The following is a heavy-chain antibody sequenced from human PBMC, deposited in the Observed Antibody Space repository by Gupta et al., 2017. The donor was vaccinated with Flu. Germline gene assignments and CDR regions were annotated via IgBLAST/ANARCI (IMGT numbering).Heavy chain of an antibody. Sequence: QLHLQESGPGLVKPSETLSLICSVSGASVGSNNYYWDWIRQPPGKGLEWIGSVYYTGSANYNPSLKSRVTMSVDTSKNHFSLKGTSVTAADTAIYYCASYTFVTYYYGSGNFDYWGQGARVTVAS. J-gene: IGHJ4*02. CDR2: VYYTGSA. CDR3: ASYTFVTYYYGSGNFDY. V-gene: IGHV4-39*02. CDR1: GASVGSNNYY. D-gene: IGHD3-10*01.